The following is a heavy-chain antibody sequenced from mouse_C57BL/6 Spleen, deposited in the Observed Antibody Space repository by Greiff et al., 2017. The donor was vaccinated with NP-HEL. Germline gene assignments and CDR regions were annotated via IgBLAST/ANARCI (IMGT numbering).Heavy chain of an antibody. CDR2: IDPSDSET. CDR3: ARVDSSGFDY. J-gene: IGHJ2*01. D-gene: IGHD3-2*02. CDR1: GYTFTSYW. Sequence: QVQLQQSGAELVRPGSSVKLSCKASGYTFTSYWMHWVKQRPIQGLEWIGNIDPSDSETHYNQKFKDKATLTVDKSSSPAYMQLSSLTSEDSAVYYCARVDSSGFDYWGQGTTLTVSS. V-gene: IGHV1-52*01.